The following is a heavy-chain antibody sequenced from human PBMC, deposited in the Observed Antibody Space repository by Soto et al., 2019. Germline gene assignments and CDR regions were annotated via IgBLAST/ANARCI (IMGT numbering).Heavy chain of an antibody. Sequence: SETLSLTCTVSGGSISSGGYYWSWIRQHPGKGLEWIGEIYHSGSTNYNPSLKSRVTISVDKSKNQFSLKLSSVTAADTAVYYCARSTVSPNWFDPWGQGTLVTVSS. D-gene: IGHD4-4*01. J-gene: IGHJ5*02. CDR2: IYHSGST. CDR3: ARSTVSPNWFDP. V-gene: IGHV4-31*03. CDR1: GGSISSGGYY.